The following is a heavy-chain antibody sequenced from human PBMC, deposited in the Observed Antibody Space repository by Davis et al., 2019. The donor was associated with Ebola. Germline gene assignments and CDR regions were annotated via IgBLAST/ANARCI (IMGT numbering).Heavy chain of an antibody. CDR2: TYYRSKSYN. Sequence: MPSETLSLTCAISGDSVSSNSAAWNWIRQSPSRGLEWLGRTYYRSKSYNDYAVSVKSRITINPDTSKNQFSLQLNSVTPEDTAVYYCAREEYCTNGVCFYYYYYGMDVWGQGTTVTVSS. D-gene: IGHD2-8*01. CDR3: AREEYCTNGVCFYYYYYGMDV. V-gene: IGHV6-1*01. J-gene: IGHJ6*02. CDR1: GDSVSSNSAA.